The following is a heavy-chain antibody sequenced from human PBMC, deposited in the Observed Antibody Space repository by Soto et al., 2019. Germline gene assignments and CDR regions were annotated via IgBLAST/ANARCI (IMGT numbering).Heavy chain of an antibody. Sequence: QITLKESGPTLVKPTQTLPLTCTFSGFSLSTSGVGVGWIRQPPGKALEWLALIYWDDDKRYSPSLKSRPTITKDTSKNQVVLTMTNMDPVDTATYYCAHLYGSGSYPPFDYWGQGTRVTVSS. CDR2: IYWDDDK. CDR3: AHLYGSGSYPPFDY. J-gene: IGHJ4*02. V-gene: IGHV2-5*02. D-gene: IGHD3-10*01. CDR1: GFSLSTSGVG.